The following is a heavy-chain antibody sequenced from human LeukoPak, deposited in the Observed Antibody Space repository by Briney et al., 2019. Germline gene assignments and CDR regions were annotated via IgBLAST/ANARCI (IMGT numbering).Heavy chain of an antibody. CDR1: GGSISSSSYY. CDR3: ARSITRWLQLDYYYYYMDV. V-gene: IGHV4-39*01. D-gene: IGHD5-24*01. Sequence: PSETLSLTCTVSGGSISSSSYYWGWIRQPPGKGLEWIGSIYYSGGTYYNPSLKSRVTISVDTSKNQFSLKLSSVTAADTAVYYCARSITRWLQLDYYYYYMDVWGKGTTVTVSS. CDR2: IYYSGGT. J-gene: IGHJ6*03.